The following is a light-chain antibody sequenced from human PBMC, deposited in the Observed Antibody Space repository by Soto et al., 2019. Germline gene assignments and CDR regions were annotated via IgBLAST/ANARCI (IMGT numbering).Light chain of an antibody. J-gene: IGKJ5*01. CDR2: SAS. Sequence: IQMTQSPSSLSASVGDRVPITCRASQDINKYLAWYQQRPGTVPKLLIYSASTLKSGVPSRFSGSRSGTAFTLTISSLQPEDVATYYCQKYSGVPVTFGQGTRLEIK. V-gene: IGKV1-27*01. CDR3: QKYSGVPVT. CDR1: QDINKY.